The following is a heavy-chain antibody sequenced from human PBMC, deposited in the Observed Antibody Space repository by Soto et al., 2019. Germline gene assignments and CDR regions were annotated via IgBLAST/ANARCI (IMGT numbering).Heavy chain of an antibody. CDR2: IIPIFGTA. D-gene: IGHD2-2*01. CDR3: ARAQVPAYYYYYGMDV. CDR1: GFTFSSYA. J-gene: IGHJ6*02. V-gene: IGHV1-69*06. Sequence: VQLLESGGGLVQPGGSLRLSCAASGFTFSSYAISWVRQAPGQGLEWMGGIIPIFGTANYAQKFQGRVTITADKSTSTAYMELSSLRSEDTAVYYCARAQVPAYYYYYGMDVWGQGTTVTVSS.